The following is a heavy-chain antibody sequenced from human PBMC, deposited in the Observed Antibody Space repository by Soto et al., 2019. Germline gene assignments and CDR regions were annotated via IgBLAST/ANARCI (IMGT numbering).Heavy chain of an antibody. V-gene: IGHV4-59*01. D-gene: IGHD3-10*01. CDR3: ARVGGGVTRYFDL. CDR2: IYYSGST. Sequence: QVQLQESGPGLVKPSETLSLTCTVSGCSISSYYWSWIRQPPGKGLEWIGYIYYSGSTNYNPSLKSRVTISVDTSKNQFSLKLSSVTAADTAVYYCARVGGGVTRYFDLCGRGTLVTVSS. J-gene: IGHJ2*01. CDR1: GCSISSYY.